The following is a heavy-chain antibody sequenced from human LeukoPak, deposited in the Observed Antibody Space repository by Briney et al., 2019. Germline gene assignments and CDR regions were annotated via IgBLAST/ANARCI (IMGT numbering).Heavy chain of an antibody. CDR1: GFTFSSYA. J-gene: IGHJ3*02. CDR2: IIVSGGST. Sequence: RGCLRLSSAASGFTFSSYAMSWVRQAPGKGLEWVSAIIVSGGSTYYADSVKGRFTISRDNSKNKLYLQMNSLRAEDTAVYYCAKDYYGSGSYYNDAFEIWGQGTMVTVSS. CDR3: AKDYYGSGSYYNDAFEI. V-gene: IGHV3-23*01. D-gene: IGHD3-10*01.